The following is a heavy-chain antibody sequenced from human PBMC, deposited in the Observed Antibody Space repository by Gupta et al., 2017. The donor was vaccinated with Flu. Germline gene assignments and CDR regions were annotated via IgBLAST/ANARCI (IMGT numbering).Heavy chain of an antibody. CDR3: ARLYYYDSSDYYYRGFNY. J-gene: IGHJ4*02. Sequence: PGKELEWIGSIAYSGGTYYNPSLKGRVTISVDTSKNQFSLKLSSVTAADTTVYSCARLYYYDSSDYYYRGFNYCGQGTLVTVSS. CDR2: IAYSGGT. D-gene: IGHD3-22*01. V-gene: IGHV4-39*01.